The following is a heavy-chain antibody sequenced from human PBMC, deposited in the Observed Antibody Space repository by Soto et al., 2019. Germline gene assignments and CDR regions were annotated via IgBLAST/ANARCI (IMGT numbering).Heavy chain of an antibody. CDR1: GYTFTSYG. J-gene: IGHJ3*02. Sequence: ASVKVSCKASGYTFTSYGISWVRQAPGQGLEWMGWISAYNGNTNYAQKLQGRVTMTTDTSTSTAYMELRSLRSDDTAVYYCARSAVFGSGSYYRHNDAFDIWGQGTMVTVSS. V-gene: IGHV1-18*01. CDR3: ARSAVFGSGSYYRHNDAFDI. CDR2: ISAYNGNT. D-gene: IGHD3-10*01.